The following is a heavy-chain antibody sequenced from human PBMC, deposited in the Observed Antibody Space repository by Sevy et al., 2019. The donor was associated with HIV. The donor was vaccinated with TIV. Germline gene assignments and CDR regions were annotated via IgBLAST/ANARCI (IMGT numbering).Heavy chain of an antibody. CDR1: GYTFTYYD. Sequence: ASVKVSCRASGYTFTYYDINWVRQATGQGLEWMGWMSPNSGNTGYAQKFQGRVTMTRNTSISTAYMELSSLRSEDTAVYYCARFLSTSYYYYNAMDVWGQGTTVTLSS. D-gene: IGHD3-3*02. J-gene: IGHJ6*02. CDR3: ARFLSTSYYYYNAMDV. CDR2: MSPNSGNT. V-gene: IGHV1-8*01.